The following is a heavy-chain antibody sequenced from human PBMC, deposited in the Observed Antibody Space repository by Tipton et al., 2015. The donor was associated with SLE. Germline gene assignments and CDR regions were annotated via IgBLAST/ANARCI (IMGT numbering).Heavy chain of an antibody. Sequence: TLSLTCSVSGDSISGRYWSWIRQHPGKGLEWIGYIYFTGRTYYNPSLKSRLTISLDTSKNQFSLKMSSVTAADTAVYYCAREVDTMDDSDAFDIWGQGTMVTVSS. CDR1: GDSISGRY. CDR2: IYFTGRT. CDR3: AREVDTMDDSDAFDI. D-gene: IGHD3-10*01. J-gene: IGHJ3*02. V-gene: IGHV4-31*03.